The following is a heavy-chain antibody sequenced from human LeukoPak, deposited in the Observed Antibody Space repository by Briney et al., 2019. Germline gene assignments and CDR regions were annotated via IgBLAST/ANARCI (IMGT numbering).Heavy chain of an antibody. V-gene: IGHV4-39*01. D-gene: IGHD1-26*01. CDR2: IYYSGST. CDR3: ARHEYSGSYYGLSWFDP. CDR1: GGSLSSSGYY. Sequence: KTSETLSLTCTVSGGSLSSSGYYSGWIRHPPGKGLERIASIYYSGSTYYNPSLKSRVTISVDTSKNQHSLKMSSLTAADTAVYYCARHEYSGSYYGLSWFDPWGQGTLVTVSS. J-gene: IGHJ5*02.